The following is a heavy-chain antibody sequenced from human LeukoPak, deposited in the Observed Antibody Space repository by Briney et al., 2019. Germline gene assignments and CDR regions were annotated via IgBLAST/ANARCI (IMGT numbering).Heavy chain of an antibody. V-gene: IGHV3-21*01. J-gene: IGHJ6*02. Sequence: GGSLRLSCAASGFTFSSYSMNWVRQAPGKGLEWVSSISSSSSYIYYADSVKGRFTISRDNAKNSLYLQMNSLRAEDTAVYYCARDSGYYGSGSYWLYYYYYYGMDVWGQGTTVTVSS. CDR2: ISSSSSYI. D-gene: IGHD3-10*01. CDR3: ARDSGYYGSGSYWLYYYYYYGMDV. CDR1: GFTFSSYS.